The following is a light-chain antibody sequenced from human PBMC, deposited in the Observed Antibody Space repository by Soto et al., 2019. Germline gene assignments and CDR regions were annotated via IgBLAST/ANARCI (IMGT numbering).Light chain of an antibody. J-gene: IGLJ1*01. V-gene: IGLV2-23*01. CDR2: EGS. CDR3: CSYAGSP. CDR1: SSDVGSYNL. Sequence: QPVLTQPASVSGSPGQSITISCTGTSSDVGSYNLVSWYQQHPGKAPKLMIYEGSKRPSGVSNRFSGSKSGNTASLTISGLQAEDEADYYCCSYAGSPFGTGTKLTVL.